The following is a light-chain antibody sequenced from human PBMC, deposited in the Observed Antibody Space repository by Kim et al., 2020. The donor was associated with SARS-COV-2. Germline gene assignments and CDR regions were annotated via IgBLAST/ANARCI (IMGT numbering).Light chain of an antibody. CDR2: GAS. J-gene: IGKJ1*01. Sequence: SPGERATLSGRASQTVTSNYLAWYQQKPGQAPRLLIYGASSRATGISDRFSGSGSGTDFTLTISRLEPEDFAGYYCQQYGSSPATFGQGTKVDIK. CDR1: QTVTSNY. CDR3: QQYGSSPAT. V-gene: IGKV3-20*01.